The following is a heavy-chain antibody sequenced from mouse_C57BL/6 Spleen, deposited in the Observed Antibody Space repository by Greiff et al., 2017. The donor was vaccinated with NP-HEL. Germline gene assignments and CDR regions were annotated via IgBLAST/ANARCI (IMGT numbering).Heavy chain of an antibody. CDR2: IDPSDSYT. CDR1: GYTFTSYW. CDR3: ARSLRYDEDYAMDY. D-gene: IGHD2-12*01. V-gene: IGHV1-69*01. J-gene: IGHJ4*01. Sequence: QVQLQQPGAELVMPGASVKLSCKASGYTFTSYWMHWVKQRPGQGLEWIGEIDPSDSYTNYNQKFKGKSTLTVDKSSSTAYMQLSSLTSEDSAVYYCARSLRYDEDYAMDYWGQGTSVTVSS.